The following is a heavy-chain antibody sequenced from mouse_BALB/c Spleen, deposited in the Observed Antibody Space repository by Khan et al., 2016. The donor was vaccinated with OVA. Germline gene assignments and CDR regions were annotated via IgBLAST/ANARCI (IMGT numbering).Heavy chain of an antibody. J-gene: IGHJ4*01. CDR2: IWAGGST. V-gene: IGHV2-9*02. CDR3: ARAFNTGVATDYAMDY. CDR1: GFSLTSYG. Sequence: QVQLKESGPGLVAPSQSLSITCTVSGFSLTSYGVHWVRQPPGKCLEWLGVIWAGGSTNYNSALMSRLSISKDNSKSQVFLKMNSLQTDDTAMYYCARAFNTGVATDYAMDYWGQGTSVTVSS. D-gene: IGHD1-1*01.